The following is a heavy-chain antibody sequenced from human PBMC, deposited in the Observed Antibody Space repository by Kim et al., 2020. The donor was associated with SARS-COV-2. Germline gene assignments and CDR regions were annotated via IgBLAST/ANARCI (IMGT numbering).Heavy chain of an antibody. CDR3: ARGSSGYPLLDY. J-gene: IGHJ4*02. D-gene: IGHD3-22*01. V-gene: IGHV3-21*01. Sequence: YYADSVKGRFTISRDNAKNSLYLQMNSLRAEDTAVYYCARGSSGYPLLDYWGQGTLVTVSS.